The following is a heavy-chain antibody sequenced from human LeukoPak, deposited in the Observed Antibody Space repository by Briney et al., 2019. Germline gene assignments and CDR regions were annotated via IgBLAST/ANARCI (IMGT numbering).Heavy chain of an antibody. D-gene: IGHD3-3*01. CDR3: ATAPNLLFGVEPFDY. Sequence: ASVKVSCKVSGYTLTELSMHWVRQAPGKGLEWMGGFDPEDGETIYAQKFQGRATMTEDTSTDTAYMELSSLRSEDTAVYYCATAPNLLFGVEPFDYWGQGTLVTVSS. V-gene: IGHV1-24*01. CDR1: GYTLTELS. CDR2: FDPEDGET. J-gene: IGHJ4*02.